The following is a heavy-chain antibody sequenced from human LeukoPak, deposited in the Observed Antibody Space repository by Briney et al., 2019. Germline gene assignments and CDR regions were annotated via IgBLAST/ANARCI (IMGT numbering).Heavy chain of an antibody. CDR2: IYIGGST. Sequence: GGSLRLSCAASGFTVSSNYMSWVRQAPGKGLEWVSVIYIGGSTYYSDSVKGRFTISRDNSKNTLYLQMSSLRAEDPAVYYCARGEVVMPFDYWGEGTLVTVSS. D-gene: IGHD3-22*01. J-gene: IGHJ4*02. CDR1: GFTVSSNY. CDR3: ARGEVVMPFDY. V-gene: IGHV3-53*01.